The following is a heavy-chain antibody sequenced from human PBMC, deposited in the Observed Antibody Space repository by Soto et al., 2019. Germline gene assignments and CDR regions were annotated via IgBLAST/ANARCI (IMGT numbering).Heavy chain of an antibody. CDR2: ISSSSSTI. D-gene: IGHD4-17*01. CDR1: GCTFSRYS. V-gene: IGHV3-48*01. Sequence: EVQLVESGGGLVQPGGTLRLSCAASGCTFSRYSMNWIRQAQGKGLEWVSYISSSSSTIYYADSVKGRFTISRDNAKNSLYLQMNSLRAEDTAVYYCAREGGDLNWFDPWGQGTLVTVSS. CDR3: AREGGDLNWFDP. J-gene: IGHJ5*02.